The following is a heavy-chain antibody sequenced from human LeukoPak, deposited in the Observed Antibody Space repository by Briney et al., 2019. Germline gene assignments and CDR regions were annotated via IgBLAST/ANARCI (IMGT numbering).Heavy chain of an antibody. Sequence: GGSLRLSCAASGFTFSSYVMNWVRQAPGKGLEWVSGISDSGGGTYYADSVKGRFTISRDNSKNTLYLQMNSLRAEDTAVYYCAKLPGRAADYWGQGTVVTVSS. CDR3: AKLPGRAADY. CDR2: ISDSGGGT. V-gene: IGHV3-23*01. CDR1: GFTFSSYV. J-gene: IGHJ4*02.